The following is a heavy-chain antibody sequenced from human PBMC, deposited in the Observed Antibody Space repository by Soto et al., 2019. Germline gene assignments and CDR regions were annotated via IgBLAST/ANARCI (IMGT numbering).Heavy chain of an antibody. CDR2: ISSTTNYI. V-gene: IGHV3-21*06. J-gene: IGHJ4*02. CDR1: GFTFTRYS. Sequence: PGGSLRLSCAASGFTFTRYSMNWVRQAPGKGLEWVSSISSTTNYIYYGDSMKGRFTISRDNARNSLYLEMNSLRAEDTAGYYCARESEDLTSNFDYWGQGTLVTVSS. CDR3: ARESEDLTSNFDY.